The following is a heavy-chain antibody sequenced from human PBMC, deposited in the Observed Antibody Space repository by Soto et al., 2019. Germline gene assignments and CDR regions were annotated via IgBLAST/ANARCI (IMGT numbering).Heavy chain of an antibody. J-gene: IGHJ2*01. CDR1: GGSIRSYY. Sequence: QVQLQASGPGLVKPSETLSLTCTVSGGSIRSYYWSWIRQPPGKGLEWIGYIYHSGSTNYNPSLQSRVTISVDTSKNQFSLKMSSVTAADTAVYYCARTPYSSGWYYWYFDLWGRGTLVTVSS. CDR2: IYHSGST. D-gene: IGHD6-19*01. CDR3: ARTPYSSGWYYWYFDL. V-gene: IGHV4-59*01.